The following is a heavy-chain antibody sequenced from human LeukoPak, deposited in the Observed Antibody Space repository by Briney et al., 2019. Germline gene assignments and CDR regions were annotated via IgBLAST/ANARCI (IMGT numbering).Heavy chain of an antibody. V-gene: IGHV3-7*01. CDR1: GFTFSSYW. CDR3: ARVPMIAARPRYFQH. D-gene: IGHD6-6*01. Sequence: AGGSLRLSCAASGFTFSSYWLSWVRQAPGKGLEWVANIKQDGSEKYYVDSVKGRFTISRDNAKNSLYLQMNSLRAEDTAVYYCARVPMIAARPRYFQHWGQGTLVTVSS. CDR2: IKQDGSEK. J-gene: IGHJ1*01.